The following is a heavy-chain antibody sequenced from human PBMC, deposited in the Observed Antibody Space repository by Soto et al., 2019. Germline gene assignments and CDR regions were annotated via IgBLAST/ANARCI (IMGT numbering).Heavy chain of an antibody. CDR3: ARYEYGTSLYGVDV. CDR1: GESFSGYY. Sequence: QVHLQQRGAGLLKPSETLSLNCVVSGESFSGYYWSWIRQTPGMGLEWIGEVDHRGGTTFNPSLKSRASISIASSKNLFPLGLTSVTAADTALYFCARYEYGTSLYGVDVWGQATRVTVSS. CDR2: VDHRGGT. J-gene: IGHJ6*02. D-gene: IGHD6-6*01. V-gene: IGHV4-34*02.